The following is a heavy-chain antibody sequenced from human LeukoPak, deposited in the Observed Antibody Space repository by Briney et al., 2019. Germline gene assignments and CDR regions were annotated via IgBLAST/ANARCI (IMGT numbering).Heavy chain of an antibody. J-gene: IGHJ4*02. CDR1: GYNFTTYW. V-gene: IGHV5-51*01. CDR2: IYPGDSDT. Sequence: GESLKISCKTSGYNFTTYWIVWVRRMPGKGLEWMGIIYPGDSDTRYSPPFQGQVTISADKSISTAYLQWSSLKASDTAMYYCARGSGSYFDYWGQGTLVTVSS. CDR3: ARGSGSYFDY. D-gene: IGHD1-26*01.